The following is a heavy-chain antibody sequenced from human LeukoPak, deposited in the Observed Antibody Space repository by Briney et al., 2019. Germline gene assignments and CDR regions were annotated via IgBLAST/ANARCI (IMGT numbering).Heavy chain of an antibody. D-gene: IGHD3-3*01. J-gene: IGHJ4*02. Sequence: PSETLSLTCAVYGGSFSGYYWSWIRQPPGKGLEWIGYIYHSGSTYYNPSLKSRVTISVDRSKNQFSLKLSSVTAADTAVYYCASTYYDFWSGYNRPIDYWGQGTLVTVSS. CDR2: IYHSGST. CDR3: ASTYYDFWSGYNRPIDY. CDR1: GGSFSGYY. V-gene: IGHV4-34*01.